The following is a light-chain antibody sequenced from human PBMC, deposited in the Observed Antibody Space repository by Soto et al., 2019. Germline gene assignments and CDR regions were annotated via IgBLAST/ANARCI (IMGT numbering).Light chain of an antibody. V-gene: IGLV2-14*01. CDR3: SSHTTYSTRI. CDR1: SSDIGSYNY. J-gene: IGLJ1*01. Sequence: QSALTQPASVSGSPGQSIAISCTGTSSDIGSYNYVSWYQQHPGKDPKLIIHEVSNRPSGISDHFSGSKSGNTASLTISGLQADDEADYYCSSHTTYSTRIFGTGTKVTVL. CDR2: EVS.